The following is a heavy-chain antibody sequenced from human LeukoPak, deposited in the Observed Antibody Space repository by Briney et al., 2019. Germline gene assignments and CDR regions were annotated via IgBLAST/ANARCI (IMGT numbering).Heavy chain of an antibody. J-gene: IGHJ3*02. CDR3: AKDSSGAFDI. V-gene: IGHV3-30*18. CDR1: GFTFSSYG. D-gene: IGHD3-10*01. CDR2: ISYDGSNK. Sequence: PGGSLRLSCAASGFTFSSYGMHWVRQAPGKGLEWVAVISYDGSNKHYADSVKGRFTISRDNSKNTLYLQMNSLRAEDTAVYYCAKDSSGAFDIWGQGTMVTVSS.